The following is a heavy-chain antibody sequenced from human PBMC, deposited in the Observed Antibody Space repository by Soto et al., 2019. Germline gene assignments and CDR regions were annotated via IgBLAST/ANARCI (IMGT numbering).Heavy chain of an antibody. Sequence: PSETLSLTCTVSGGSISSYYWSWIRQPPGRGLEWIGYIYYSGSTNYNPSLKSRVTISVDTSKNQFSLKLSSVTAADTAVYYCARGRTIFGVVDAFDIWGQGTMVTVSS. CDR3: ARGRTIFGVVDAFDI. J-gene: IGHJ3*02. CDR1: GGSISSYY. CDR2: IYYSGST. D-gene: IGHD3-3*01. V-gene: IGHV4-59*01.